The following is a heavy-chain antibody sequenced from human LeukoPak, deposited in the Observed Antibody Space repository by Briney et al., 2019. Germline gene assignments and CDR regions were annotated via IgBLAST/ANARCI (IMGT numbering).Heavy chain of an antibody. Sequence: GGSLRLSCAASRFTFNSYAMYWVRQAPGKGLEWVSGIFGSGGSAHYADSVKGRFTISRDNSKNTVYLQMDSLRVEDTAVYYCGKTTTGYSSGRYPGWPVDYWGQGTLVTVSS. CDR2: IFGSGGSA. V-gene: IGHV3-23*01. D-gene: IGHD6-19*01. CDR3: GKTTTGYSSGRYPGWPVDY. CDR1: RFTFNSYA. J-gene: IGHJ4*02.